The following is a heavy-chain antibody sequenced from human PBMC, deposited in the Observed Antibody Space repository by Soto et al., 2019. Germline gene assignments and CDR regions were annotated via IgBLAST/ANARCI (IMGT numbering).Heavy chain of an antibody. D-gene: IGHD2-15*01. V-gene: IGHV3-30-3*01. Sequence: GGSLRLSCAASGFTFSSYAMHWVRQAPGKGLEWVAVISYDGSNKYYADSVKGRFTISRDNSKNTLYLQMNSLRAEDTAVYYCARDGKSVVVVAASIDYWGQGTLVTVSS. CDR3: ARDGKSVVVVAASIDY. CDR1: GFTFSSYA. J-gene: IGHJ4*02. CDR2: ISYDGSNK.